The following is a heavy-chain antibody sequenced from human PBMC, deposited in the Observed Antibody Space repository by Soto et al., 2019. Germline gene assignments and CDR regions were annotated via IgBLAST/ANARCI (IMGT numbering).Heavy chain of an antibody. CDR3: AKRPPFDY. CDR2: ISASDGST. J-gene: IGHJ4*02. Sequence: EVQLLESGGGLVQPGGSLRLSCAASGFTFSSYAMSWVRQAPGKGLEWVSAISASDGSTYYTDSVKGRFTISRDNSKNTLYLQMNSLRADDAAVYYCAKRPPFDYWGQGTLVTVSS. CDR1: GFTFSSYA. V-gene: IGHV3-23*01.